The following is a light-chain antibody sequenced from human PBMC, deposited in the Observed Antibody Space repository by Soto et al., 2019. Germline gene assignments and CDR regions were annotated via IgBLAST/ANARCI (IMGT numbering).Light chain of an antibody. CDR3: QVWDNVDDHIYV. CDR2: DNS. J-gene: IGLJ1*01. CDR1: NIDSRT. Sequence: SYELAQPPSVSVAPGQTATISCGENNIDSRTVHWYQQKPGQAPLLVVYDNSFRPSGIPNRFSGSNSGNTATLTISRVEAGDEAYYYCQVWDNVDDHIYVFGTGTKVTV. V-gene: IGLV3-21*02.